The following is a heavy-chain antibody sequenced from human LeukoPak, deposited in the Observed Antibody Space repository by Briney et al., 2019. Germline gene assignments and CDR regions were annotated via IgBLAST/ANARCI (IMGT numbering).Heavy chain of an antibody. V-gene: IGHV3-7*01. D-gene: IGHD3/OR15-3a*01. CDR3: ASGRHDFLH. CDR1: GFVFSTYW. Sequence: GGSLRLACAASGFVFSTYWMTWVRQAPGKGLEWVANINLDGTEEHYVDSSLKGRFTISRDNAKNSLYLQMTSLRVEDTAVYYCASGRHDFLHWGQGTLVTVSS. CDR2: INLDGTEE. J-gene: IGHJ4*02.